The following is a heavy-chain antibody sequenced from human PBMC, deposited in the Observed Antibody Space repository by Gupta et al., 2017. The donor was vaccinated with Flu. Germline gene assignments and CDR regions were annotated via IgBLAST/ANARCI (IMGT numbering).Heavy chain of an antibody. V-gene: IGHV3-11*01. D-gene: IGHD3-3*01. CDR1: GFTFTDYY. J-gene: IGHJ4*02. CDR3: ARDFWSGEYFDY. CDR2: ISNTASTM. Sequence: QVQLVESGGGLVKPGGSLRLSCAASGFTFTDYYMSWIRQAPGKGLEWVSYISNTASTMRYTDSVKGRFTISRDNAKNSLYLQMNNLRAEDTAVYYCARDFWSGEYFDYWGQGVLVTVSS.